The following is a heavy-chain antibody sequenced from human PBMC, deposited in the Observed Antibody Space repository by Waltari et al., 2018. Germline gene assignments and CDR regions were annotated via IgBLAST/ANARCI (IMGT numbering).Heavy chain of an antibody. CDR2: INTNTGNP. D-gene: IGHD2-8*02. V-gene: IGHV7-4-1*02. J-gene: IGHJ6*02. CDR3: ARSVVYAILRGLHYYYGMDV. CDR1: GYTFTSYA. Sequence: QVQLVQSGSELKKPGASVKVSCKASGYTFTSYARNWVRQAPGQGLEWMGWINTNTGNPTDAQGVTGRFVFALDTSVSTAYLQISSLKAEDTAVYYCARSVVYAILRGLHYYYGMDVWGQGTTVTVSS.